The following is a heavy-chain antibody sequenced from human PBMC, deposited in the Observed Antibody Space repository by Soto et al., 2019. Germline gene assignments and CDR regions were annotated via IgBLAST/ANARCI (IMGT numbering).Heavy chain of an antibody. CDR1: GGSISSSSYY. CDR2: IYYSGST. Sequence: SETLSLTCTVSGGSISSSSYYWGWIRQPPGKGLEWIGSIYYSGSTYYNPSLKSRVTISVDTSKNQFSLKLSSVTAADTAVYYCARHAGSGWPKAGWFDPWGQGTLVTVYS. J-gene: IGHJ5*02. CDR3: ARHAGSGWPKAGWFDP. D-gene: IGHD6-19*01. V-gene: IGHV4-39*01.